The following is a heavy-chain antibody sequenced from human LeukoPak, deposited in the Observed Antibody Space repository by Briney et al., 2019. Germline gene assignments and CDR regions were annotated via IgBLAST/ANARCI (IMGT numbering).Heavy chain of an antibody. CDR2: ISGGVGST. CDR1: GFTFSNYA. V-gene: IGHV3-23*01. CDR3: AKTVGGSSWYTGYDY. J-gene: IGHJ4*02. D-gene: IGHD6-13*01. Sequence: PGGSLRLSCAASGFTFSNYAMSWVRQAPGKGLEWVSAISGGVGSTYYADSVKGRFTISRDNSKNTLHLQVHSLRAEDTAVYYCAKTVGGSSWYTGYDYWGQGTLVTVSS.